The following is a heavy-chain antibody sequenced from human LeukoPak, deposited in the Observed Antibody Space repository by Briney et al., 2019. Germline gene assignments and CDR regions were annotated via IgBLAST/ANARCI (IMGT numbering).Heavy chain of an antibody. Sequence: SETLSLTCTVSGYSISSGYYWTWIRQPPGQALEWIATINHSGSTYYKPSLKSRVSISVDTSKNQFSLKLSSVAAADTAVYYCARYRGTSTSGSFYFDYWGQGTLATVSS. CDR3: ARYRGTSTSGSFYFDY. CDR1: GYSISSGYY. CDR2: INHSGST. D-gene: IGHD3-10*01. J-gene: IGHJ4*02. V-gene: IGHV4-38-2*02.